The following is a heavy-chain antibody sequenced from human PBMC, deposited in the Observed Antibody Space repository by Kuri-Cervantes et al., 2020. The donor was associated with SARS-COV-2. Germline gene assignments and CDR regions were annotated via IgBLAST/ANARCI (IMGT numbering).Heavy chain of an antibody. J-gene: IGHJ6*02. CDR2: ISSSSSYT. V-gene: IGHV3-11*05. CDR1: GFTFSDYY. D-gene: IGHD1-7*01. Sequence: GESLKISCAASGFTFSDYYMSWIRQAPGKGLEWVSYISSSSSYTNYADSVKGRFTISRDNSKNTLDLQMNSLRAEDTAVYFCAKDPTATTEYYYAMDVWGQGTTVTVSS. CDR3: AKDPTATTEYYYAMDV.